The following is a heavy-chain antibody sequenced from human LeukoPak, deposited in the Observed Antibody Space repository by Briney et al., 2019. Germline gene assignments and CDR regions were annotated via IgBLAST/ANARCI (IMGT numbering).Heavy chain of an antibody. CDR2: IKPDGSEK. V-gene: IGHV3-7*01. D-gene: IGHD3-10*01. CDR3: ARAYYYGSGSYLK. Sequence: GGSLRLSCASSGFTFTNYWMSWVRQAPRKGLDWVVNIKPDGSEKYYVESVKGRFTISRDNAKNSLYLQMNSLRAEDTAVYYCARAYYYGSGSYLKWGQGTLVTVSS. J-gene: IGHJ4*02. CDR1: GFTFTNYW.